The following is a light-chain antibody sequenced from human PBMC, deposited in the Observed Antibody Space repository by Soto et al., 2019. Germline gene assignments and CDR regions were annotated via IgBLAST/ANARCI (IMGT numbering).Light chain of an antibody. V-gene: IGKV1-5*01. CDR2: DAS. Sequence: DIQMTQSPSTLSATAGDIVTITCRASQSISSWLAWYQHKPGKAPKLLIYDASNLDSGVPSRFSGSGSGTEFSLTISNLQPDDFATYYCQQYENYWTFGQGTKVDIK. J-gene: IGKJ1*01. CDR1: QSISSW. CDR3: QQYENYWT.